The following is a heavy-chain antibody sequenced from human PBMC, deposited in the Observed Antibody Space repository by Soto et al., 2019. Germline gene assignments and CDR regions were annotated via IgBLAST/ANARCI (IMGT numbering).Heavy chain of an antibody. J-gene: IGHJ3*02. CDR2: IYYSGST. CDR3: ARRDIAARGGAFDI. CDR1: GGSISSSSYY. D-gene: IGHD6-6*01. Sequence: QLQLQESGPGLVKPSETLSLTCTVSGGSISSSSYYWGWTRQPPGKGLEWIGSIYYSGSTYYNPSLKSRVTISVDTSKNQFSLKLSSVTAADTAVYYCARRDIAARGGAFDIWGQGTMVTVSS. V-gene: IGHV4-39*01.